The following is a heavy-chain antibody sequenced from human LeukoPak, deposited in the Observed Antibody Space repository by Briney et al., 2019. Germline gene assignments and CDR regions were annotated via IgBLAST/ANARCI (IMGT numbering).Heavy chain of an antibody. Sequence: ASVKVSCKASGYTFISSGVSWVRQAPGQGLEWMGWISVYNGNTNYAQKFQGRVTMTTDTSTSTAYMELSSLRSEDTAVYYCARSLCSSTSCKRSSMNVWGKGTTVTVSS. CDR2: ISVYNGNT. D-gene: IGHD2-2*01. CDR1: GYTFISSG. V-gene: IGHV1-18*01. CDR3: ARSLCSSTSCKRSSMNV. J-gene: IGHJ6*03.